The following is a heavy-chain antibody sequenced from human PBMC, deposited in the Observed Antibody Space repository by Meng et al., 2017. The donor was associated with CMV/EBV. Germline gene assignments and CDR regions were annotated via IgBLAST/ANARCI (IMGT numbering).Heavy chain of an antibody. Sequence: GSLRLSCTVSGYSISSGYYWGWIRQPPGKGLEWIGSIYHSGSTYYNPSLKSRVTISVDTSKNQFSLKLSSVTAADTAVYYCARALLAGTTFLVFDPWGQGTLVTVSS. V-gene: IGHV4-38-2*02. J-gene: IGHJ5*02. CDR1: GYSISSGYY. CDR3: ARALLAGTTFLVFDP. CDR2: IYHSGST. D-gene: IGHD1-7*01.